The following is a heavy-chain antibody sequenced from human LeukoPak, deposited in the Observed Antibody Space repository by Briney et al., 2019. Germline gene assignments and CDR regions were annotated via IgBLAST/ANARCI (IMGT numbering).Heavy chain of an antibody. CDR2: IYPGDSDT. CDR3: ARLVGYCSGGSCYEGY. D-gene: IGHD2-15*01. J-gene: IGHJ4*02. CDR1: GYSFTNYW. V-gene: IGHV5-51*01. Sequence: GESLKISCKGSGYSFTNYWIGWVRQMPGKGLEWMGIIYPGDSDTRYSPSFQGQVTISADKSISTAYLQWSSLKASDTAMYYCARLVGYCSGGSCYEGYWGQGTLVTVSS.